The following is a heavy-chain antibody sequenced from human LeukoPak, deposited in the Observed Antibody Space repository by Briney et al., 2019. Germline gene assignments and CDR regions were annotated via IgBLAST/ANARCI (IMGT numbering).Heavy chain of an antibody. CDR1: GFTFSSYA. CDR3: ARDGTSYSSPSPKYNWFDP. V-gene: IGHV3-30-3*01. J-gene: IGHJ5*02. Sequence: QPGRSLRLSCAASGFTFSSYAMHWVRQAPGKGLEWVAVISYDGSNKYYADSVKGRFTISRDNSKNTLYLQMNSPRAEDTAVYYCARDGTSYSSPSPKYNWFDPWGQGTLVTVSS. CDR2: ISYDGSNK. D-gene: IGHD6-19*01.